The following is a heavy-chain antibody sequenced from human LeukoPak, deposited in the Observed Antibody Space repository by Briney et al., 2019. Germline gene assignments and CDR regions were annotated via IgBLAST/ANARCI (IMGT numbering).Heavy chain of an antibody. D-gene: IGHD1-7*01. J-gene: IGHJ3*02. CDR2: ISSSSSYI. CDR3: ARDSGNYLDAFDI. CDR1: GFAFSSYA. Sequence: WGSLRLSCVASGFAFSSYAMNWVRQAPGKGLEWVSSISSSSSYIYYADSVKGRFTISRDNAKNSLYLQMNSLRAEDTAVYYCARDSGNYLDAFDIWGQGTMVTVSS. V-gene: IGHV3-21*01.